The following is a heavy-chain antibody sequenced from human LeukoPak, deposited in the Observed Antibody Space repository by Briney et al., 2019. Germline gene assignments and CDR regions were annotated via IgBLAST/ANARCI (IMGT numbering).Heavy chain of an antibody. CDR3: TTDEWQ. J-gene: IGHJ4*02. CDR2: IKSKADGGAT. CDR1: GLTVSNAW. V-gene: IGHV3-15*01. Sequence: PGGSLRLSCAASGLTVSNAWMSWVRQAPGKGLEWVGHIKSKADGGATDYGTPVKNRFTISRDDSKNTPYLQMNNLETEDTAVYYCTTDEWQWAQGTLVTVSS. D-gene: IGHD3-3*01.